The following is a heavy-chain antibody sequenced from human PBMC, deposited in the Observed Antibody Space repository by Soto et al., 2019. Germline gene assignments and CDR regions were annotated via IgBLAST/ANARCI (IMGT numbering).Heavy chain of an antibody. J-gene: IGHJ4*02. Sequence: GASVKVSCKASGYTFTGYYMHCVRQSPLQWLDWMGCINPNSGGTNYAQKFQGWVTMTRDTSISTAYMELSRLRSDDTAVYYCARGETSYYYDSSGFYFDYWGQGTLVTVSS. CDR3: ARGETSYYYDSSGFYFDY. CDR2: INPNSGGT. V-gene: IGHV1-2*04. CDR1: GYTFTGYY. D-gene: IGHD3-22*01.